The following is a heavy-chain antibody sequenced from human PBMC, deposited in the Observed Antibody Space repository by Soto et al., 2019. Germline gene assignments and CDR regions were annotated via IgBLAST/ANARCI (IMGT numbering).Heavy chain of an antibody. CDR2: INYSGST. Sequence: SETLSLICAVSGGSFSGYYWGWVRQPPGKGLEWVGEINYSGSTNYNPSLKRRVTISVDTSKNQVSLKVTSVTAADTAMYYCARRNYFYALDVWGQGTTVTVSS. V-gene: IGHV4-34*01. J-gene: IGHJ6*02. CDR1: GGSFSGYY. CDR3: ARRNYFYALDV.